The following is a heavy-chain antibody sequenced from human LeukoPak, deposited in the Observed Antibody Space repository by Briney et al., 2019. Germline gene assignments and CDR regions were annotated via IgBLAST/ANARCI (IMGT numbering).Heavy chain of an antibody. CDR1: GGSFSGYY. CDR3: ARGLGVPTDFWSGYYTGYYYYYGMDV. J-gene: IGHJ6*02. D-gene: IGHD3-3*01. V-gene: IGHV4-34*01. CDR2: INHSGST. Sequence: SETLSLTCAVYGGSFSGYYWSWIRQPPGKGLEWIGEINHSGSTNYNPSLKSRVTISVDTSKNQFSLKLSSVTAADTAVYYCARGLGVPTDFWSGYYTGYYYYYGMDVWGQGTTVTVSS.